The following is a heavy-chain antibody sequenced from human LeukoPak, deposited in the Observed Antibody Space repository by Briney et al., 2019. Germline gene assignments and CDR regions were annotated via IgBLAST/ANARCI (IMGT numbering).Heavy chain of an antibody. V-gene: IGHV4-61*02. D-gene: IGHD3-9*01. CDR3: ARKDGDW. CDR1: GGSINSGNYY. J-gene: IGHJ4*02. CDR2: IHIGGTT. Sequence: SETLSLTCTVSGGSINSGNYYWSWMRQPAGKGLEWIGRIHIGGTTTYNPSLQSRVTISVDTSKNQVSLRLSSVTAADTAVYYCARKDGDWWGQGTLVTVSS.